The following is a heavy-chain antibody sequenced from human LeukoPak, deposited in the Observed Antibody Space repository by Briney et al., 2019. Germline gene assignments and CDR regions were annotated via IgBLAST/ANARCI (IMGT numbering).Heavy chain of an antibody. Sequence: GGSLRLSCAASGFTFSSYWMHWVRQAPGKGLEWVSLIYNDDDTYYVDSVRGRFTISRDISKNTLYLQMNSLRAEDTAVYYCARGYCSGSSCYPYYFDYWGQGTLVTVSS. CDR3: ARGYCSGSSCYPYYFDY. CDR1: GFTFSSYW. J-gene: IGHJ4*02. CDR2: IYNDDDT. D-gene: IGHD2-15*01. V-gene: IGHV3-53*01.